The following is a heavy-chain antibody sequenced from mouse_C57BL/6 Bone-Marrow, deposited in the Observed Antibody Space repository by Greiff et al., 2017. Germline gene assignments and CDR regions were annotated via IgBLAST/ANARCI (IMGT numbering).Heavy chain of an antibody. Sequence: VQLQQSGAELARPGASVKLSCKASGYTFTSYGISWVKQRTGQGLEWIGEIYPRSGNTYYNEKFKGKATLTADKSSSTAYMELRSLTAEDSAVYFCARVGYSNFAYWGQGTLVTVSA. CDR1: GYTFTSYG. J-gene: IGHJ3*01. V-gene: IGHV1-81*01. D-gene: IGHD2-5*01. CDR2: IYPRSGNT. CDR3: ARVGYSNFAY.